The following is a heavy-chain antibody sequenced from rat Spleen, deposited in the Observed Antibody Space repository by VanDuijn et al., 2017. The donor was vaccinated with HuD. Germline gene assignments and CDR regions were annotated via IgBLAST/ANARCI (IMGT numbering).Heavy chain of an antibody. CDR3: ARLGGLRSWFAY. Sequence: EVQLVESGGGLVQPGRSLKLSCAASGFTFSNYDMAWVRQAPTKGLEWVASISAGGGNTYYRDSVKGRFTISGDDEKSNQYLQMDSLRSEDTATYYCARLGGLRSWFAYWGHGTLVTVSS. CDR1: GFTFSNYD. CDR2: ISAGGGNT. D-gene: IGHD4-3*01. V-gene: IGHV5S23*01. J-gene: IGHJ3*01.